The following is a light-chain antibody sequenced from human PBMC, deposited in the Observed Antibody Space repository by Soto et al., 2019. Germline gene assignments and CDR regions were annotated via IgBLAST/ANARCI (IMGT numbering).Light chain of an antibody. J-gene: IGKJ1*01. CDR3: QQYNSS. CDR2: KAS. V-gene: IGKV1-5*03. CDR1: QSISNW. Sequence: DIHMTQSPSTLSASVVDIVTITCRASQSISNWLAWYQQKPGKAPKLLIYKASSLESGVPSRFSGSGSGTEFTLTISILQPDHFATYYCQQYNSSFGQGTRLEIK.